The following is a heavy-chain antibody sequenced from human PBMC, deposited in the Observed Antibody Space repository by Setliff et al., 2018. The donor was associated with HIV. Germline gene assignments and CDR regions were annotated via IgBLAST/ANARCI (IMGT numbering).Heavy chain of an antibody. Sequence: EPLSLTCTVSGGSISSSSYYWGWIRQPPGKGLEWIGSIYYSGSTYYNPSLKSRVTISVDTSKNQFSLKLSSVTAADTAVYYCARRAYDSSGYWYFDLWGRGTLVTVSS. CDR1: GGSISSSSYY. J-gene: IGHJ2*01. CDR2: IYYSGST. V-gene: IGHV4-39*01. CDR3: ARRAYDSSGYWYFDL. D-gene: IGHD3-22*01.